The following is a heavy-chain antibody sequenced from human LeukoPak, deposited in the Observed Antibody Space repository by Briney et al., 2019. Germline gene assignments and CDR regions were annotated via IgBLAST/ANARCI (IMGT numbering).Heavy chain of an antibody. V-gene: IGHV3-48*01. J-gene: IGHJ4*02. Sequence: PGGSLRLSCAASGFTFSSYSMNWVRQAPGKGLEWVSYISSSSSTIYYADSVKGRFTISRDNAKNSLYLQMNSLRAEDTAVYYCARFIMFRGFITDYWGRETWVTFSS. CDR1: GFTFSSYS. CDR3: ARFIMFRGFITDY. CDR2: ISSSSSTI. D-gene: IGHD3-10*01.